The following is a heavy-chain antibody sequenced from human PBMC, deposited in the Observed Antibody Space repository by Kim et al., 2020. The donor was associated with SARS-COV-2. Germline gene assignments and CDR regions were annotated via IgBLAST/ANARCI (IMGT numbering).Heavy chain of an antibody. V-gene: IGHV3-30*04. CDR3: VRGSYSSGRCDVFDI. CDR2: ISGDGFSK. CDR1: GLSFSTSV. Sequence: GGSLRLSCAASGLSFSTSVIHWVRQGPGKGLEWVSAISGDGFSKYYTDSMRARLTISRDNPKNTVYLEMNSLRVEDTALYYCVRGSYSSGRCDVFDIWGQATMVTVSS. D-gene: IGHD6-19*01. J-gene: IGHJ3*02.